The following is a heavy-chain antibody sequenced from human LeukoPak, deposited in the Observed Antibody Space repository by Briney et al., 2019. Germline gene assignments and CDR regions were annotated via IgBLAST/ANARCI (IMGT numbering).Heavy chain of an antibody. CDR2: INHSGYT. Sequence: SETPSLTCAVYGGSLSGYYWSWIRQPPGKGLEWIGDINHSGYTNYIPSLKSRVTISVDTSKNIFSLKLSSVTAADTAVYYCARALGDPWGQGTLVTVSS. CDR3: ARALGDP. CDR1: GGSLSGYY. J-gene: IGHJ5*02. D-gene: IGHD3-16*02. V-gene: IGHV4-34*01.